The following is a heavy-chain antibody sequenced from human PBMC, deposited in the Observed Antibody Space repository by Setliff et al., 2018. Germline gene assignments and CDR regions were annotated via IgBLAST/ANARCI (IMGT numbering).Heavy chain of an antibody. CDR3: AKEWALPYYYDSSGYPDY. Sequence: PGGSLRLSCAASGFTFSSFAMSWVRQSPGRGLEWVANINQDGSTKYSVDSVKGRFTVSRDNAKNSVYLQMSSRRVEDTALYFCAKEWALPYYYDSSGYPDYWGQGTLVTVSS. CDR1: GFTFSSFA. CDR2: INQDGSTK. D-gene: IGHD3-22*01. J-gene: IGHJ4*02. V-gene: IGHV3-7*03.